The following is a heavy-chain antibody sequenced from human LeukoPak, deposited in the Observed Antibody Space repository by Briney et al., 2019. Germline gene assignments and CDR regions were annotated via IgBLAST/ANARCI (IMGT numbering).Heavy chain of an antibody. V-gene: IGHV4-61*02. CDR3: ATGSSWYVDY. CDR2: IYTSGST. J-gene: IGHJ4*02. D-gene: IGHD6-13*01. Sequence: SQTLSLTCTVSGGSISSGSYYWSWIRQPAGKGLEWIGRIYTSGSTNYNPSLKSRVTISVDTSKNQFSLKLSSVTAADTAVYYCATGSSWYVDYWGQGTLVTVS. CDR1: GGSISSGSYY.